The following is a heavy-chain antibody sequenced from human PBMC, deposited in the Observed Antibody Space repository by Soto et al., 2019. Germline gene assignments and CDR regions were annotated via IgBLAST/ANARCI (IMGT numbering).Heavy chain of an antibody. CDR2: INPNSGGT. CDR3: ARSKAEPNGMDP. CDR1: GYTFTGYY. J-gene: IGHJ5*02. V-gene: IGHV1-2*04. Sequence: ASVKVSCKASGYTFTGYYMHWVRQAPGQGLEWMGWINPNSGGTNYAQKFQGWVTMTRDTSISTAYMELNRLRSDDTAMYYCARSKAEPNGMDPWGQGTLVTVSS.